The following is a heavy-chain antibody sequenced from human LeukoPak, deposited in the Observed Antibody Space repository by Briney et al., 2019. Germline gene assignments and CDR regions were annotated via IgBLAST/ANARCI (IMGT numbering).Heavy chain of an antibody. Sequence: ASVKVSCKVVAYDFTGYHIHWVRLAPGQGSEWMGRLNPNTGHAVYAFKFQGRVTITRDTSSSTAYMEVTRLTSDDTALYYCAKDRDGADRIILWGQGTLVTVSS. CDR1: AYDFTGYH. CDR2: LNPNTGHA. J-gene: IGHJ4*02. CDR3: AKDRDGADRIIL. D-gene: IGHD5-24*01. V-gene: IGHV1-2*06.